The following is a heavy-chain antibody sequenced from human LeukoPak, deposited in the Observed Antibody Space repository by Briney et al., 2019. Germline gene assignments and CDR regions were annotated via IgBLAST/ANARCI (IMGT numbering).Heavy chain of an antibody. CDR3: ARDHYGSGTYLAY. CDR1: GYTFSSHG. Sequence: ASVKVSCKASGYTFSSHGISWVRQAPGQGLEGMGWTSAYNGNTNYAQKLQGRVTMTKDTSTSTAYMELRRLRSDDTAVYYCARDHYGSGTYLAYWGQGTLVTVSS. CDR2: TSAYNGNT. V-gene: IGHV1-18*01. J-gene: IGHJ4*02. D-gene: IGHD3-10*01.